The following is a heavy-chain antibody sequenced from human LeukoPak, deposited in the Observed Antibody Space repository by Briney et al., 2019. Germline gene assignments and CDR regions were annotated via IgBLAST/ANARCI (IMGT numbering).Heavy chain of an antibody. V-gene: IGHV3-30*02. CDR3: ARGRDGSRSYSNYYYYYMDV. J-gene: IGHJ6*03. Sequence: GGSLRLSCAASGFTFLSYGMHWVRQAPAKGLEWVAFIRYYGSNKYYADSVKGRFTISRDNSKNTLYLQMNSLRDEDTAFYYCARGRDGSRSYSNYYYYYMDVWGKGTTVTVSS. CDR2: IRYYGSNK. CDR1: GFTFLSYG. D-gene: IGHD3-10*01.